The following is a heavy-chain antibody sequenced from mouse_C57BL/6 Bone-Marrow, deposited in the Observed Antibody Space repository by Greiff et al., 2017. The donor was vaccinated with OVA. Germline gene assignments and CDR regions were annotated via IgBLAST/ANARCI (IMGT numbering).Heavy chain of an antibody. D-gene: IGHD3-2*02. CDR1: GFTFSSYT. CDR3: ARHGLRLRRYYFDY. J-gene: IGHJ2*01. Sequence: EVQLQESGGGLVKPGGSLKLSCAASGFTFSSYTMSWVRQTPEKRLEWVATISGGGGNTYYPDSVKGRFTISRDNAKNTLYLQMSSLRSEDTALYDGARHGLRLRRYYFDYWGQGTTLTVSS. V-gene: IGHV5-9*01. CDR2: ISGGGGNT.